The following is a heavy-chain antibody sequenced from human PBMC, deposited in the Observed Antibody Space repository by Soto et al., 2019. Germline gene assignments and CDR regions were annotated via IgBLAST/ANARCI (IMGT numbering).Heavy chain of an antibody. V-gene: IGHV1-3*01. CDR3: AGGLVPAASFDAFDI. CDR1: GYTFTSYA. D-gene: IGHD2-2*01. Sequence: QVQLVQSGAEVKKPGASVKVSCKASGYTFTSYAMHWVRQAPGQRLEWMGWINAGNGNTKYSQKFQVRVTITRDTSASTAYMELSSLRSADTAVYYCAGGLVPAASFDAFDIWGQGTMVTVSS. J-gene: IGHJ3*02. CDR2: INAGNGNT.